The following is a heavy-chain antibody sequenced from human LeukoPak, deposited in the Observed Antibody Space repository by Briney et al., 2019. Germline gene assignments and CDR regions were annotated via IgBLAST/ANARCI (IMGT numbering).Heavy chain of an antibody. CDR3: ARDPGGYHDSSGYYSHVGYFDY. J-gene: IGHJ4*02. D-gene: IGHD3-22*01. V-gene: IGHV4-59*01. CDR2: IYYSGST. Sequence: PSETLSLTCTVSGGSISSYYWSWIRQPPGKGLEWIGYIYYSGSTNYNPSLKSRVTISVDTSKNQFSLKLSSVTAADTAVYYCARDPGGYHDSSGYYSHVGYFDYWGQGTLVTVSS. CDR1: GGSISSYY.